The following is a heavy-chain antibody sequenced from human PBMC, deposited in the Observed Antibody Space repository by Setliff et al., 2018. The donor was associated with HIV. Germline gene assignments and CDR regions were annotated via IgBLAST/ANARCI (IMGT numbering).Heavy chain of an antibody. CDR3: ARDTSRSDESAFDI. V-gene: IGHV3-72*01. D-gene: IGHD6-19*01. CDR1: GFTISDHF. J-gene: IGHJ3*02. CDR2: VRNKVRGSTP. Sequence: VGSLRLSCVGSGFTISDHFIDWVRQAPGQGLEWVGRVRNKVRGSTPEYAASVKGRFTVSRDDSTNSLYLQMNSLKSEDTAVYYCARDTSRSDESAFDIWGQGTMVTVS.